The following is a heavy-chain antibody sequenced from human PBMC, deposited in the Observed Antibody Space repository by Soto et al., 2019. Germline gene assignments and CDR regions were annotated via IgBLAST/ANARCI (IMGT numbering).Heavy chain of an antibody. J-gene: IGHJ6*02. CDR1: GFTFSTYG. CDR3: ARDRRVYHALLTGYYQAYYSGMDV. D-gene: IGHD3-9*01. Sequence: PGGSLRLSCAASGFTFSTYGMHWVRQAPGKGLEWLSVIWFDGSNKTYADSVKGRFTISRDNSKSTLYLQMNSLRAEDTAVYYCARDRRVYHALLTGYYQAYYSGMDVWGQGTTVTVSS. V-gene: IGHV3-33*01. CDR2: IWFDGSNK.